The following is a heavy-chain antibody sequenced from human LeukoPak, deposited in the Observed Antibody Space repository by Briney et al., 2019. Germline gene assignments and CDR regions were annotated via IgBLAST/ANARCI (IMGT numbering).Heavy chain of an antibody. CDR2: ISSSGKS. Sequence: PAETLSPTCAVSGGSVTTTNFDWAWIRQPPGQGLEWIATISSSGKSYYNPYLMSRVTISVDTSKNQFSLDVTSVTAADTSLFYCARFKGVTGFDYWGRGLLVIVS. V-gene: IGHV4-39*01. CDR1: GGSVTTTNFD. CDR3: ARFKGVTGFDY. D-gene: IGHD2-8*01. J-gene: IGHJ4*02.